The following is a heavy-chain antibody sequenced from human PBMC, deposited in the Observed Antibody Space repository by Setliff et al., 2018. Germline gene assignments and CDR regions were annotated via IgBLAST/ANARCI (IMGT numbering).Heavy chain of an antibody. CDR2: IWYDGSNK. Sequence: PGGSLRLSCAASGFAFNRHGMHWVRQAPGKGLEWVAVIWYDGSNKYYADSVKGRFTISRDNAKNSLYLQMNSLRAEDTAVYYCARETLPYYFDYWGQGTLVTVSS. CDR3: ARETLPYYFDY. V-gene: IGHV3-33*08. CDR1: GFAFNRHG. J-gene: IGHJ4*02.